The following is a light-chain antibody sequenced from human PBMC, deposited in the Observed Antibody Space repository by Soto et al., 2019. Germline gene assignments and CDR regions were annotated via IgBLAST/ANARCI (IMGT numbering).Light chain of an antibody. J-gene: IGLJ2*01. CDR2: DVS. V-gene: IGLV2-11*01. CDR1: SSDVGGYNY. Sequence: QSVLTQPRSVSGSPGQSVTISCTGTSSDVGGYNYVSWYQQHPGKAPKLMIYDVSKRPSGVPDRFSGSKSGNTASLTISGLHAEDEADYYCCSYAGSYTFEVVFGGGTKLTVL. CDR3: CSYAGSYTFEVV.